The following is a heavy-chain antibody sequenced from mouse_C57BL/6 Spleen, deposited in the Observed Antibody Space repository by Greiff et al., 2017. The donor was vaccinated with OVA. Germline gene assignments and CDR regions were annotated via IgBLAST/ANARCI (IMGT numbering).Heavy chain of an antibody. J-gene: IGHJ2*01. V-gene: IGHV5-17*01. CDR2: ISSGSSTI. D-gene: IGHD2-2*01. Sequence: EVKLMESGGGLVKPGGSLKLSCAASGFTFSDYGMHWVRQAPEKGLEWVAYISSGSSTIYYADTVKGRFTISRDNAKNTLFLQMTSLRSEDTAMYYCARRSGYQYYFDYWGQGTTLTVSS. CDR1: GFTFSDYG. CDR3: ARRSGYQYYFDY.